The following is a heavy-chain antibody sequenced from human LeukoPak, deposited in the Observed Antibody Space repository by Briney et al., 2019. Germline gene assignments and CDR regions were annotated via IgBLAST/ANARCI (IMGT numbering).Heavy chain of an antibody. CDR2: IKQDGSEK. J-gene: IGHJ3*02. CDR3: ARDPGDDAFDI. V-gene: IGHV3-7*01. CDR1: GFTFSSYW. D-gene: IGHD3-16*01. Sequence: GGSLRLSCAASGFTFSSYWMSWVRQAPGKGLEWMANIKQDGSEKYYVDSVKGRFTISRDNAKNSLYLQMNSLRAEDTAVYYCARDPGDDAFDIWGQGTMVTVSS.